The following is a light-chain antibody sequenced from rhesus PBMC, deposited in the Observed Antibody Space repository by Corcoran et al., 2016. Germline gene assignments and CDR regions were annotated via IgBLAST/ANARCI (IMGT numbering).Light chain of an antibody. CDR3: MQYTHIPYT. V-gene: IGKV2-86*01. Sequence: ELTQTTLSLPVTPGEPASISCRSSPSLFDGEDGKTSLAWYLQTPGQSPQPLIYEISSRASGVPDRFSGRWSDTDFALKISRVEAEDVGVFYCMQYTHIPYTFGQGTRVDI. CDR2: EIS. J-gene: IGKJ2*01. CDR1: PSLFDGEDGKTS.